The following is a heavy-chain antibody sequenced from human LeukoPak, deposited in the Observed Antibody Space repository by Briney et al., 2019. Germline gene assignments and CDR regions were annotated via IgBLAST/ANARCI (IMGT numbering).Heavy chain of an antibody. CDR2: VKKDASEK. CDR3: ARVGDYLDY. CDR1: GFTFSNNW. J-gene: IGHJ4*02. V-gene: IGHV3-7*01. Sequence: GGSLXLSCAASGFTFSNNWMTWVRQAPGKGREWVASVKKDASEKYYVDSVKGRFTISRDNAKNSLYLQMNSLRAEDTAVYYCARVGDYLDYWGQGTLVTVSS.